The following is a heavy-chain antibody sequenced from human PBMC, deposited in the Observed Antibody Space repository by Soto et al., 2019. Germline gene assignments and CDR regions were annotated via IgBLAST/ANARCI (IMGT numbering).Heavy chain of an antibody. D-gene: IGHD6-13*01. CDR1: GYTFTSYG. V-gene: IGHV1-18*01. CDR2: ISAYNGNT. CDR3: ATIKDTSSWYLGAFDI. Sequence: ASVKVSCKASGYTFTSYGISWVRQAPGQGLEWMGWISAYNGNTNYAQKLQGRVTMTTDTSTSTAYMELRSLRSEDTAVYYCATIKDTSSWYLGAFDIWGQGTMVTVSS. J-gene: IGHJ3*02.